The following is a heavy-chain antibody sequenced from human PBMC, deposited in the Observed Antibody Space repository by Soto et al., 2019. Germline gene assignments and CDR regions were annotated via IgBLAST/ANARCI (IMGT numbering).Heavy chain of an antibody. D-gene: IGHD6-19*01. J-gene: IGHJ5*02. Sequence: PGGSLRLSCAASGFTFSSYAMSWVRQAPGKGLEWVSAISGSGGSTYYADSVKGRFTISRDNSKNTLYLQMNSLRAEDTSVYYCAKVVNKQWLVRGWFDPWGQGTLVTVSS. CDR3: AKVVNKQWLVRGWFDP. V-gene: IGHV3-23*01. CDR1: GFTFSSYA. CDR2: ISGSGGST.